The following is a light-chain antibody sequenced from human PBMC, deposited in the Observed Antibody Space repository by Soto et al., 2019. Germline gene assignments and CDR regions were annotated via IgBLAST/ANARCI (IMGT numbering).Light chain of an antibody. CDR1: QSVLYSSNNKNY. J-gene: IGKJ3*01. V-gene: IGKV4-1*01. CDR3: QQCYRTPLT. Sequence: DIVMTQSPDSLAVSLGERATINCKSSQSVLYSSNNKNYLAWYQQKPGQPPKLLIYWASTRESGVPDRFSGSGSGTDFTLTIRSLQAEDVAVYYCQQCYRTPLTFGPGTKVDIK. CDR2: WAS.